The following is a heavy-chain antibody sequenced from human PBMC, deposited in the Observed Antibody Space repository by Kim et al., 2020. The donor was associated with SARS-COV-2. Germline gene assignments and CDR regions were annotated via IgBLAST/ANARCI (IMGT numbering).Heavy chain of an antibody. CDR3: AKDLRRITIFGVVTEYYYGMDV. Sequence: GGSLRLSCAASGFTFSSYAMSWVRQAPGKGLEWVSAISGSGGSTYYADSVKGRFTISRDKSKNTLYLQMNSLRAEDTAVYYCAKDLRRITIFGVVTEYYYGMDVWGQGTTVTVSS. D-gene: IGHD3-3*01. V-gene: IGHV3-23*01. J-gene: IGHJ6*02. CDR2: ISGSGGST. CDR1: GFTFSSYA.